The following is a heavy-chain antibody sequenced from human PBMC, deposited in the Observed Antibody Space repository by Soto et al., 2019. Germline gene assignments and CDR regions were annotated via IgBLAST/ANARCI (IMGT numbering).Heavy chain of an antibody. CDR2: IIPIFGTA. D-gene: IGHD2-15*01. CDR3: ARRQDIVVVVAATYYYYGMDV. Sequence: SVKVSCKSSGGTFSSYAISWVRQAPGQGLEWMGGIIPIFGTANYAQKFQGRVTITADESTSTAYMELSSLRSEDTAVYYCARRQDIVVVVAATYYYYGMDVWGQGTTVTVSS. V-gene: IGHV1-69*13. J-gene: IGHJ6*02. CDR1: GGTFSSYA.